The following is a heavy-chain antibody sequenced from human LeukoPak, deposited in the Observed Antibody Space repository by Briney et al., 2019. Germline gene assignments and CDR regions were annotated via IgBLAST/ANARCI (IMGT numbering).Heavy chain of an antibody. J-gene: IGHJ6*03. CDR2: IYYSGST. CDR3: ARVNLVNSSSRYYYYYMDV. CDR1: GGSISSSSYY. D-gene: IGHD6-6*01. V-gene: IGHV4-39*07. Sequence: SETLSLTCTVSGGSISSSSYYWGWIRQPPGKGLEWIGSIYYSGSTYYNPSLKSRVTISVDTSKNQFSLKLSSVTAADTAVYYCARVNLVNSSSRYYYYYMDVWGKGTTVTVSS.